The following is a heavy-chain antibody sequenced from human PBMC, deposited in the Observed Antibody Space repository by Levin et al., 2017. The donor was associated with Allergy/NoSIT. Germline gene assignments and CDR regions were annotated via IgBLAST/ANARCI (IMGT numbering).Heavy chain of an antibody. CDR3: ALEIGIAGYCSGGSCYQSDY. CDR2: INPSGGST. J-gene: IGHJ4*02. Sequence: GESLKISCKASGYTFTSYYMHWVRQAPGQGLEWMGIINPSGGSTSYAQKFQGRVTMTRDTSTSTVYMELSSLRSEDTAVYYCALEIGIAGYCSGGSCYQSDYWGQGTLVTVSS. D-gene: IGHD2-15*01. V-gene: IGHV1-46*01. CDR1: GYTFTSYY.